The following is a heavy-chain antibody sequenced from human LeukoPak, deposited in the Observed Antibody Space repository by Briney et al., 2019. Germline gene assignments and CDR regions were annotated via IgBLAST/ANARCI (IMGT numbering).Heavy chain of an antibody. CDR1: GYTFTSYG. D-gene: IGHD2-21*02. V-gene: IGHV1-18*01. CDR2: ISAYNGNT. J-gene: IGHJ4*02. CDR3: ARDAPPHCGGDCYCDY. Sequence: VASVTVSCTASGYTFTSYGISWVRQAPGQGLEWMGWISAYNGNTNYAQKLQGRVTMTTDTSTSTAYMELRSLRSDDTAVYYCARDAPPHCGGDCYCDYWGQGTLVTVSS.